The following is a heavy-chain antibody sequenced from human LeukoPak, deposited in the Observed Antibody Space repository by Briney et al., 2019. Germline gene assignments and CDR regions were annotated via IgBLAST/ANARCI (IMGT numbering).Heavy chain of an antibody. CDR3: ATLVSTRYYFDY. D-gene: IGHD5/OR15-5a*01. CDR2: IYYSGST. J-gene: IGHJ4*02. CDR1: GYSISSNYY. Sequence: SETLSLTCTVSGYSISSNYYWGWIRQPPGKGLEWIGSIYYSGSTYYNPSLKSRVTISVDTSKNQFSLRLTSVTAADTAVYFCATLVSTRYYFDYWGQGTLVTVSS. V-gene: IGHV4-38-2*02.